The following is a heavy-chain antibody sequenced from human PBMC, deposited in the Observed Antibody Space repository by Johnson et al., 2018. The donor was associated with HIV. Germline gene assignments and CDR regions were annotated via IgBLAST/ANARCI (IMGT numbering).Heavy chain of an antibody. J-gene: IGHJ3*02. V-gene: IGHV3-53*01. Sequence: VQLVESGGGLIQPGGSLRLSCAASGFTVSSNYMSWVRQAPGKGLEWVSGIDTAGDTYYPGSVKGRFTISRENAKNSLNLQMNSLRAEDTAVYYCAKEGALQFLEWLVYAFDIWGQGTMVTVSS. CDR2: IDTAGDT. D-gene: IGHD3-3*01. CDR3: AKEGALQFLEWLVYAFDI. CDR1: GFTVSSNY.